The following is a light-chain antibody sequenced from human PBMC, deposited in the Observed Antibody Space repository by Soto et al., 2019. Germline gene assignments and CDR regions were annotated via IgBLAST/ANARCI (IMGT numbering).Light chain of an antibody. CDR3: QHYDNLPPFT. J-gene: IGKJ3*01. Sequence: DLQMTQSPSSLSASVGDRVTITCPASQDIRKYLNWYQQKPGRAPKLLIYGASNLETGVPSRFSGSGYGTDFTFTISSLQPEDIATYFCQHYDNLPPFTFGPGTKVAIK. CDR2: GAS. CDR1: QDIRKY. V-gene: IGKV1-33*01.